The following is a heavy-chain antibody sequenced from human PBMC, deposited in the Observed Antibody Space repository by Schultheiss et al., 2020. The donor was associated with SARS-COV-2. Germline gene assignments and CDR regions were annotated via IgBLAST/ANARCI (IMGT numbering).Heavy chain of an antibody. J-gene: IGHJ4*02. Sequence: GGSLRLSCAASGFTFDDYAMSWVRQAPGKGLEWVSVIYSGGSTYYADSVEGRFTISRDNSKNTLYLQMNSLRAEDTAVYYCARASPYFDYWGQGALVTVSS. V-gene: IGHV3-66*01. CDR2: IYSGGST. CDR1: GFTFDDYA. CDR3: ARASPYFDY.